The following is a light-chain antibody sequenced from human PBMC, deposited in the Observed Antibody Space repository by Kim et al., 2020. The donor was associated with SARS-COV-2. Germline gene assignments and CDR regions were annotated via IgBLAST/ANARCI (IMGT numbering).Light chain of an antibody. CDR2: DVS. CDR1: QSISNW. CDR3: QQYSSYYT. V-gene: IGKV1-5*01. J-gene: IGKJ2*01. Sequence: LSASVGDRVTITCRASQSISNWLAWCQQKPGKAPKLLIYDVSNLQSGVPSRFSGSGSGTEFTLTISSLQPDDFATYYCQQYSSYYTFGQGTKLEI.